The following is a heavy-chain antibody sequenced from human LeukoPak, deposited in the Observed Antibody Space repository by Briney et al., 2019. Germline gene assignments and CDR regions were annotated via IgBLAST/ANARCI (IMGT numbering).Heavy chain of an antibody. CDR1: GYTFTSYD. J-gene: IGHJ6*02. D-gene: IGHD6-13*01. V-gene: IGHV1-8*01. CDR3: AIGYWGSSDYYYYYGMDV. CDR2: MNPNSGNT. Sequence: ASVKVSCKASGYTFTSYDINWVRQATGQGLEWKGWMNPNSGNTGYAQKFQGRVTMTRNTSISTAYMELSSLRSEDTAVYYCAIGYWGSSDYYYYYGMDVWGQGTTVTVSS.